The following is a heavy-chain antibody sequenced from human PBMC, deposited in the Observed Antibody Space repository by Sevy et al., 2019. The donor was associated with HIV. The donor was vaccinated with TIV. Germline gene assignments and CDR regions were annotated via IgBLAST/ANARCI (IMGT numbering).Heavy chain of an antibody. D-gene: IGHD3-10*01. Sequence: GGSLRLSCAASGFTFSSYGIHWVRQAPGKGLEWVAVISYDGSNKYYADSVKGRFTISRDNSKNTLSLQMNSLRAEDTAVYFCAKVEDRVAHRGAFDIWGQGTMVTVSS. CDR1: GFTFSSYG. J-gene: IGHJ3*02. CDR3: AKVEDRVAHRGAFDI. CDR2: ISYDGSNK. V-gene: IGHV3-30*18.